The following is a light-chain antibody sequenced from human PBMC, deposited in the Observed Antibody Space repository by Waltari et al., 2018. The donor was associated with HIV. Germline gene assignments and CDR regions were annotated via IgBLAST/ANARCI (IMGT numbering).Light chain of an antibody. CDR3: AAWDDSLNGWV. CDR2: SNN. Sequence: QSVLTQPPSASGTPGQRVTIPCSGSSPNLGRNIVNWYQQLPGTAPKLLIYSNNQRPSGVPDRFSGSKSGTSASLAISGLQSEDEADYYCAAWDDSLNGWVFGGGTKLTVL. V-gene: IGLV1-44*01. J-gene: IGLJ3*02. CDR1: SPNLGRNI.